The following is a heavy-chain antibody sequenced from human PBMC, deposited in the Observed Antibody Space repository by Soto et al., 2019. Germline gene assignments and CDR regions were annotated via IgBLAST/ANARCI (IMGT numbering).Heavy chain of an antibody. CDR2: IYYSGST. CDR1: GGSISSYY. CDR3: ARFSRQAAFDI. Sequence: PSETLSLTCTVSGGSISSYYWSWIRQPPGKGLEWIGYIYYSGSTNYNPSLKSRVTISVDTSKNQFSLKLSSVTAADTAVYYCARFSRQAAFDIWGQGTMVTVSS. J-gene: IGHJ3*02. V-gene: IGHV4-59*01. D-gene: IGHD6-6*01.